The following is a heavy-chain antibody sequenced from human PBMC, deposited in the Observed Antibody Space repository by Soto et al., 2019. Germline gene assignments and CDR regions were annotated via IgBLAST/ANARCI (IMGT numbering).Heavy chain of an antibody. Sequence: GGSLRLSCAASGFTFSSYGMHWVRQAPGKGLEWVAVIWYDGSNKYYADSVKGRFTISRDNSKNTLYLQMNSLRAEDTAVYYCAKDDPYNSHWGQGTLVTVSS. D-gene: IGHD1-20*01. V-gene: IGHV3-30*02. CDR2: IWYDGSNK. CDR3: AKDDPYNSH. CDR1: GFTFSSYG. J-gene: IGHJ4*02.